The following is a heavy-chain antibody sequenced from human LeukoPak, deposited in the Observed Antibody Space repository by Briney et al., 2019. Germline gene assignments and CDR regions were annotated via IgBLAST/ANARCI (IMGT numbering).Heavy chain of an antibody. CDR1: GGSFSGYY. V-gene: IGHV4-34*01. D-gene: IGHD1-14*01. Sequence: SETLSLTCAVYGGSFSGYYWSWIRQPPGKGLEWIGEINHSGSTNYNPSLKSRVTISVDTSKNQFSLKLSSVTAADTAVYYCAHSTPGTWFDPWGQGTLVTVSS. J-gene: IGHJ5*02. CDR3: AHSTPGTWFDP. CDR2: INHSGST.